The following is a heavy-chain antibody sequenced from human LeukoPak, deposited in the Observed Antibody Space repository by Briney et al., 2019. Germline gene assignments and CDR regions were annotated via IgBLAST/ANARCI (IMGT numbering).Heavy chain of an antibody. CDR2: ISGSGGST. Sequence: PGGSLRLSCAASGFTFSSYAMSWVRQAPGKGLEWVSAISGSGGSTYYADSVKGRFTISRDNSKNTLYLQMNSLRAEDTAVYYCAKDRFYYDSSGIDAFDIWGQETMVTVSS. CDR3: AKDRFYYDSSGIDAFDI. CDR1: GFTFSSYA. D-gene: IGHD3-22*01. V-gene: IGHV3-23*01. J-gene: IGHJ3*02.